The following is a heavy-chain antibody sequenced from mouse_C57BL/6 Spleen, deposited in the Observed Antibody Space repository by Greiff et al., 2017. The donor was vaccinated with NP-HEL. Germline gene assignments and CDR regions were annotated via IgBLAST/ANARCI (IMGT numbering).Heavy chain of an antibody. CDR1: GFTFSDYG. Sequence: EVMLVESGGGLVKPGGSLKLSCAASGFTFSDYGMHWVRQVPEKGLEWVAYISSGSSTIYYADTVKGRFTISRDNAKNTLFLQMTSLRSEDTAMYYCASLTVDYWGQGTTLTVSS. CDR2: ISSGSSTI. V-gene: IGHV5-17*01. J-gene: IGHJ2*01. D-gene: IGHD4-1*01. CDR3: ASLTVDY.